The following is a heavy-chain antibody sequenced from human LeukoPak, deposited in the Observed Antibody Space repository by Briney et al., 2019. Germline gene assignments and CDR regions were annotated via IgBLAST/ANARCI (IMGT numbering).Heavy chain of an antibody. V-gene: IGHV3-74*01. CDR2: INSDGSST. J-gene: IGHJ4*02. D-gene: IGHD6-19*01. CDR1: GFTFSSYW. Sequence: GGSLRLSCAASGFTFSSYWVHWVRQAPGKGLVWVSRINSDGSSTSYADSVKGRFTISRDNAKNTLYLQMNSLRAEDTAVYYCARAGRSSGFDYWGRGTLVTVSS. CDR3: ARAGRSSGFDY.